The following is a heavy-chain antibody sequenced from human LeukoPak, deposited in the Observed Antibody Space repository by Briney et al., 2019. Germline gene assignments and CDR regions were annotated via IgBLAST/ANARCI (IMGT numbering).Heavy chain of an antibody. CDR1: GGSVSSGSYY. Sequence: SETLSLTCTVSGGSVSSGSYYWSWIRRPPGKGLEQIGYIYYSGSTNYNPSLKSRVTISVDTSKNQFSLKLSSVTAADTAVYYCARSPNYYYYGMDVWGKGTTVTVSS. V-gene: IGHV4-61*01. J-gene: IGHJ6*04. CDR3: ARSPNYYYYGMDV. CDR2: IYYSGST.